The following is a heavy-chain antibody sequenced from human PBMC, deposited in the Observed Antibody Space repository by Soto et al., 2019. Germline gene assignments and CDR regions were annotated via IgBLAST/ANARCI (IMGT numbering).Heavy chain of an antibody. J-gene: IGHJ6*02. CDR1: GYSVTSSDYY. D-gene: IGHD2-15*01. Sequence: SETLSLTCRVSGYSVTSSDYYWAWIRQPPGKGLEWIGSMFYSGLTYYNPSLKSRVTLSVDTSKNQFSVRLNSVTAADTAVYYCAPLSVSLSGPYGIHVWGQGXTVTVSS. CDR3: APLSVSLSGPYGIHV. V-gene: IGHV4-39*01. CDR2: MFYSGLT.